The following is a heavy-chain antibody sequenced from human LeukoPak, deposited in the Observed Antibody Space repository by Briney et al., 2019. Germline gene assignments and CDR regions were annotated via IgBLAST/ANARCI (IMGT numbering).Heavy chain of an antibody. Sequence: SETLSLTCTVSGGSISSYYWSWIRQPPGKGLEWIGYIYYSGSTNYNPSLKSRVTIPVDTSKNQFSLKLSSVTAADTAVYYCASLYYYGSGPLMDVWGQGTTVTVSS. J-gene: IGHJ6*02. D-gene: IGHD3-10*01. CDR3: ASLYYYGSGPLMDV. V-gene: IGHV4-59*01. CDR2: IYYSGST. CDR1: GGSISSYY.